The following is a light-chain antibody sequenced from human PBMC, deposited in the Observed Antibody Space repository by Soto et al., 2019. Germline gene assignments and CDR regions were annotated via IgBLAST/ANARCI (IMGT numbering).Light chain of an antibody. Sequence: DVVMSQSPLSLPVTLGQPASISCSSSQSLVKTDGITYLNWFHQRPGQSPRRLINRVSRRDSGVPDRFSGSGSGTDFTLKISRVEAEDVGVYYCMQGTSWPWTFGQGTKVDI. J-gene: IGKJ1*01. V-gene: IGKV2-30*01. CDR3: MQGTSWPWT. CDR1: QSLVKTDGITY. CDR2: RVS.